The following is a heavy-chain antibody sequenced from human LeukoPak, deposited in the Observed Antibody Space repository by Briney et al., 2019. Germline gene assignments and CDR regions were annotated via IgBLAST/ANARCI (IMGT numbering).Heavy chain of an antibody. D-gene: IGHD6-6*01. CDR3: ARAAQVTGRPNLGGHFDY. CDR1: EFTFSSFA. J-gene: IGHJ4*02. V-gene: IGHV3-23*01. Sequence: GSLRLSCAASEFTFSSFAMSWVRQPPGKGLEWVSTISSSGGSTFYAESVKGRFTISRDNNENTLYLQMNSLRVEDTAVYYCARAAQVTGRPNLGGHFDYWGQGTLVTVSS. CDR2: ISSSGGST.